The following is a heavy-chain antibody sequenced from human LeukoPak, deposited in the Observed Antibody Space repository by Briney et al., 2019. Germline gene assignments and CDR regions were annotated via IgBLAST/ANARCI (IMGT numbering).Heavy chain of an antibody. CDR1: GYTFTSYD. Sequence: ASVKVSCKASGYTFTSYDINWVRQATGQGLEWMGWMNPNSGNTGYAQKFQGRVTMTRNTSISTAYMELSSLRSEDTAVYYCARALYYGSGSYYIEAFDIWGQGTMVTVSS. D-gene: IGHD3-10*01. CDR3: ARALYYGSGSYYIEAFDI. CDR2: MNPNSGNT. J-gene: IGHJ3*02. V-gene: IGHV1-8*01.